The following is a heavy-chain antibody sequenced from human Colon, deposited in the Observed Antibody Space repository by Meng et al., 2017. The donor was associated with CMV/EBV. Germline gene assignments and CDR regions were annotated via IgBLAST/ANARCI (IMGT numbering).Heavy chain of an antibody. D-gene: IGHD6-13*01. Sequence: QVQLVQSGPELKKPGASAKSSCKASGYTFTRYNINWVRLAPGQWLEWMGYINPNTGNPTYVQGFTGRFVFSLDTSVSTAYLQISSLKAEDTAVYYCATGSVAADGKGYWGQGTLVTVSS. J-gene: IGHJ4*02. CDR2: INPNTGNP. V-gene: IGHV7-4-1*02. CDR1: GYTFTRYN. CDR3: ATGSVAADGKGY.